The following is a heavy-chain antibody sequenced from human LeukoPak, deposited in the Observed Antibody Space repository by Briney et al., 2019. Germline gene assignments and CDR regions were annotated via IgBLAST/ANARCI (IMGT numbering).Heavy chain of an antibody. D-gene: IGHD2-15*01. Sequence: SETLSLTCAVYGGSFSGYYWSWIRQPPGKGLEGTGEINHSASTNHNPSLQSRVTISVDTSKHQFSLKLSSVTAAHPAVYYCARPHIVVVVAATPGPFDYWGQGTLVTVSS. CDR1: GGSFSGYY. J-gene: IGHJ4*02. CDR3: ARPHIVVVVAATPGPFDY. V-gene: IGHV4-34*01. CDR2: INHSAST.